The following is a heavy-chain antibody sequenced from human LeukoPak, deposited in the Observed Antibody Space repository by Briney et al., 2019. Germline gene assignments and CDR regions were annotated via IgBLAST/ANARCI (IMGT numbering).Heavy chain of an antibody. CDR2: VYSSGDT. J-gene: IGHJ3*02. CDR1: GGSITSYY. Sequence: SETLSLTCTVSGGSITSYYWIWIRQPAGKGLEWIGRVYSSGDTYYNPSLKSRVALSVDASKNQFSLNLNSVTAADTAVYYCARHPDGYTAFDIWGQGTTVTVSS. CDR3: ARHPDGYTAFDI. V-gene: IGHV4-4*07. D-gene: IGHD5-24*01.